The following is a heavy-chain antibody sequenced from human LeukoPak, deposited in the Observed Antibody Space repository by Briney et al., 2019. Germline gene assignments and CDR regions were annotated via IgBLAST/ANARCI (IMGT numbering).Heavy chain of an antibody. CDR3: ARGGGITMNLGPDY. Sequence: SQTLSLTCAASGGSISSGGYSWSWIRQPPGKGLEWIGYIYYSGSTYYNPSLKSRVTISVDTSKNQFSLKLSSVTAADTAVYYCARGGGITMNLGPDYWGQGTLVTVSS. D-gene: IGHD3-22*01. J-gene: IGHJ4*02. CDR1: GGSISSGGYS. CDR2: IYYSGST. V-gene: IGHV4-30-4*07.